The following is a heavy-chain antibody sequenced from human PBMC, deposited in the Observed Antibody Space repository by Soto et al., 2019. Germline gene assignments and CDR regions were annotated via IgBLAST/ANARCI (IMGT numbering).Heavy chain of an antibody. CDR2: ISYDGSNK. CDR1: GFTFSSYG. V-gene: IGHV3-30*18. D-gene: IGHD3-10*01. Sequence: PVGSLRLSCAASGFTFSSYGMHWVRQAPGKGLEWVAVISYDGSNKYYADSVKGRFTISRDNSKNTLYLQMNSLRAEDTAVYYCAKGSYYYGSGSYYNPLDYWGQGTLVTVSS. CDR3: AKGSYYYGSGSYYNPLDY. J-gene: IGHJ4*02.